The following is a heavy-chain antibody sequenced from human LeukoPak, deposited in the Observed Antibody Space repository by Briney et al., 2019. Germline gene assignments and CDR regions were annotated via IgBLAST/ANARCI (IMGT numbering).Heavy chain of an antibody. Sequence: GGSLRLSCAASGFTFSSYSMNWVRQAPGKGLEWVSSISSSSSYIYYADSVKGRFTISRDNAKNSLYLQMNSLRAEDTAVYYCAGSIVVAPAVINWGQGTLVTVSS. CDR3: AGSIVVAPAVIN. CDR1: GFTFSSYS. V-gene: IGHV3-21*01. CDR2: ISSSSSYI. D-gene: IGHD2-2*01. J-gene: IGHJ4*02.